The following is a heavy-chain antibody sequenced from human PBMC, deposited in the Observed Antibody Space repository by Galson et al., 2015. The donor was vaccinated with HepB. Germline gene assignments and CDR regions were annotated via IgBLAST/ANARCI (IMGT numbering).Heavy chain of an antibody. CDR1: GGTFSSYA. CDR2: IIPILGIA. Sequence: SVKVSCKASGGTFSSYAISWVRQAPGQGLEWMGRIIPILGIANYAQKFQGRVTITADKSTSTAYMELSSLRSEDTAVYYCARLFCSGGSCYPDYWGQGTLVTVSS. V-gene: IGHV1-69*04. D-gene: IGHD2-15*01. J-gene: IGHJ4*02. CDR3: ARLFCSGGSCYPDY.